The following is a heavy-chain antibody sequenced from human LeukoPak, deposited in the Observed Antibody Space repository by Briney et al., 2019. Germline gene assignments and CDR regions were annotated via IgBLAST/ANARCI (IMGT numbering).Heavy chain of an antibody. CDR2: IYYSGST. D-gene: IGHD3-9*01. J-gene: IGHJ4*02. CDR3: ARALRYFDWLYYFDY. V-gene: IGHV4-31*03. Sequence: SQTLSLTCTVSGGSISSGGYYWSWIRQHPGKGLEWIGYIYYSGSTYYNPSLKSRVTISVNTSKNQFSLKLSSVTAADTAVYYCARALRYFDWLYYFDYWGQGTLVTVSS. CDR1: GGSISSGGYY.